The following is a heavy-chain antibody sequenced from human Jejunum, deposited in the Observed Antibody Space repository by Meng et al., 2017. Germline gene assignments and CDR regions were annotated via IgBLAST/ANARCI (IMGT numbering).Heavy chain of an antibody. Sequence: QLQLHQWGAGLLKPSETLSLTCAVSGGAFGGYFWSCIRQPPGEGLEWIGEFTRGGTTNYNPSLKSRVTISADTSKNQFSLTLSSVSAADTAVYYCARHEVDFDNWGKGTLVTVSS. J-gene: IGHJ4*02. CDR3: ARHEVDFDN. CDR1: GGAFGGYF. V-gene: IGHV4-34*01. D-gene: IGHD1-26*01. CDR2: FTRGGTT.